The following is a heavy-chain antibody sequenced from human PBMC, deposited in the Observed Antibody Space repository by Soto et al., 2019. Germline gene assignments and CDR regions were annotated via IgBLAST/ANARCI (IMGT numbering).Heavy chain of an antibody. CDR3: ARRYYYDSSGYISARFDP. D-gene: IGHD3-22*01. V-gene: IGHV1-69*01. Sequence: QVQLVQSGAEVKKPGSSVKVSCKASGGTFSSYAISWVRQAPGQGLEWMGGIIPIFGTANYAQKFQGRVTITADESTRTAYMELSSLRSEDTAVYYCARRYYYDSSGYISARFDPWGQGTLVTVSS. J-gene: IGHJ5*02. CDR1: GGTFSSYA. CDR2: IIPIFGTA.